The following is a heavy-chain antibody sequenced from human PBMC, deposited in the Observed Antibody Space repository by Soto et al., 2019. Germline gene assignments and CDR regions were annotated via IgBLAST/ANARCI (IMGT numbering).Heavy chain of an antibody. Sequence: GGSLRLSCAASGFTFSSYEMNWVRQAPGKGLEWVSYISSSGGPIYYADSVKGRFTISRDNAKNSLYLQMNSLRAEDTAVYYCARSWGVYCSSTSCYSPWFDPWGQGTLVTVSS. D-gene: IGHD2-2*02. J-gene: IGHJ5*02. CDR2: ISSSGGPI. CDR3: ARSWGVYCSSTSCYSPWFDP. CDR1: GFTFSSYE. V-gene: IGHV3-48*03.